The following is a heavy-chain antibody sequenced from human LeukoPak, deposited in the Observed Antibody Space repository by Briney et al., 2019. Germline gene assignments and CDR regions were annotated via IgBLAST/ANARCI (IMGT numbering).Heavy chain of an antibody. CDR3: AKDHHPYGSGSPFDY. D-gene: IGHD3-10*01. Sequence: GGSLRLSCAASGFTFSSYAMSWVRQAPGKGLEWVSAISGSGGSTYYADSVKGRFTISRDNSKNTLYLQMNSLRAEDTAVYYCAKDHHPYGSGSPFDYWGQGTLVTVSS. CDR1: GFTFSSYA. V-gene: IGHV3-23*01. CDR2: ISGSGGST. J-gene: IGHJ4*02.